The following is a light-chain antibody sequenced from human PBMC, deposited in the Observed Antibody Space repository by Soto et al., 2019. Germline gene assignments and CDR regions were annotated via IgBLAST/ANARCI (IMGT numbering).Light chain of an antibody. CDR2: LERSGSY. CDR3: ETWDTNTWV. Sequence: QPVLTQSSSASASLGSSVKLTCTLSSGHSNYIIVWHQQQPGRAPRYLLKLERSGSYNKGSGVPDRFSGSSSGADRYLTISNLQFEDEADYYCETWDTNTWVFGGGTKLTVL. CDR1: SGHSNYI. J-gene: IGLJ3*02. V-gene: IGLV4-60*02.